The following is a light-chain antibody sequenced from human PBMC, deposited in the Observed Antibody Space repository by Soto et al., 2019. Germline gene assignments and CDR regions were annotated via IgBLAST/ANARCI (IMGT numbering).Light chain of an antibody. Sequence: QSALTQPASVSGSPGQSITISCTGTSSDVGGYNYVSWYQQHPGKAPKLMIYEVSNRPSGVSNRFSGSKSGNTASLTISGLQAEDEADYDCSSYTSSSTLDVVFGGGTKVTVL. J-gene: IGLJ2*01. CDR1: SSDVGGYNY. CDR3: SSYTSSSTLDVV. CDR2: EVS. V-gene: IGLV2-14*01.